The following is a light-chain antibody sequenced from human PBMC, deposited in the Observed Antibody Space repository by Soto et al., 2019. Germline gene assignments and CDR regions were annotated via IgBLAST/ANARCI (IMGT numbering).Light chain of an antibody. CDR3: TSFAGDNNLV. Sequence: QSVLTQPPSASGSPGQSVTISCTGTSRDVGGYNYVSWYQQHPGKAPKLMIYQVTKRPSGVPDRFSASKSGNTASLTVSGVQAEDEAYYYCTSFAGDNNLVFGGGTKLTVL. CDR1: SRDVGGYNY. J-gene: IGLJ2*01. CDR2: QVT. V-gene: IGLV2-8*01.